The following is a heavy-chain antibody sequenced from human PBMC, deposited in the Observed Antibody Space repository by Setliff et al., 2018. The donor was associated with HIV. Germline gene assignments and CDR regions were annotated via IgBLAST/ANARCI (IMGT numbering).Heavy chain of an antibody. CDR3: ATYLSDNYLDGAFDI. J-gene: IGHJ3*02. CDR1: GASVSTTGYY. Sequence: SETLSLTCTVSGASVSTTGYYWGWLRQSPGKGLQWIGTTFYSGSTYYNPSLKSRVTISLDTSNNDFSLTLTSVTAADTALYFCATYLSDNYLDGAFDIWGRGTMVTVTS. V-gene: IGHV4-39*02. D-gene: IGHD3-3*01. CDR2: TFYSGST.